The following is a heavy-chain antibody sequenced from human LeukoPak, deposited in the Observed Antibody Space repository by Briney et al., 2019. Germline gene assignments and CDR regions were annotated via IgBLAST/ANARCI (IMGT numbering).Heavy chain of an antibody. CDR1: GFTFSSYG. CDR2: IRYDGSNK. D-gene: IGHD2-2*02. J-gene: IGHJ4*02. CDR3: AKDMGCSSTSCYTGCFDY. V-gene: IGHV3-30*02. Sequence: GGSLRLSCAASGFTFSSYGMHWVRQDPGKGLEWVAFIRYDGSNKYYADSVKRRFTISRDNSKNTLYLQMNSLRAEDTAVYYCAKDMGCSSTSCYTGCFDYWGQGTLATVSS.